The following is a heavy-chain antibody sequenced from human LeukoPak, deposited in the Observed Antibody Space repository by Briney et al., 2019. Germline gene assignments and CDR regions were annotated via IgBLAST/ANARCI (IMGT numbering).Heavy chain of an antibody. CDR3: AKGNYYFDSSDYFHFDY. CDR2: ISVSGGST. V-gene: IGHV3-23*01. J-gene: IGHJ4*02. CDR1: GFTFSNYA. D-gene: IGHD3-22*01. Sequence: GGSLRLSCAASGFTFSNYAMSWVRQAPGKGLEWVSTISVSGGSTYYADSVKGRFTISRDNSKNTLYLQMNSLRAEDTAVYYCAKGNYYFDSSDYFHFDYWGQGTLVTVSS.